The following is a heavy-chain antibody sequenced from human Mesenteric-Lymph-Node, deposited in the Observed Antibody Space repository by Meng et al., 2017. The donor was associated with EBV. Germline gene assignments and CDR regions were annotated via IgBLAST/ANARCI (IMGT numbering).Heavy chain of an antibody. CDR2: ISGYNGNT. D-gene: IGHD2-21*02. CDR1: GYTFTSYG. J-gene: IGHJ4*02. CDR3: AKDGTPYCAGDCYLDY. Sequence: QVQRVQSGAEVKKPGASVKVSCKTSGYTFTSYGISWVRQAPGQGLEWMGWISGYNGNTNYAQKLQGRVTMTTDTSTNTAYMDLRSLRSDDTAVYYCAKDGTPYCAGDCYLDYWGQGTLVTVSS. V-gene: IGHV1-18*01.